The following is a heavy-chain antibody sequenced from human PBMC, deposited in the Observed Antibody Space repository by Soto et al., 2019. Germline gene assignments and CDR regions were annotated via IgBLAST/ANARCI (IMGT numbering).Heavy chain of an antibody. CDR1: GYIFTSYW. Sequence: GESLKISCKGSGYIFTSYWIGWVRQMPGKGLEWMGIIYPGDSDPKYSPSFQGQVTMSADKSISTAYLHWSSLKASDTAMYYCTRQAMSGTTDYWGQGTLVTVSS. V-gene: IGHV5-51*01. D-gene: IGHD1-7*01. J-gene: IGHJ4*02. CDR3: TRQAMSGTTDY. CDR2: IYPGDSDP.